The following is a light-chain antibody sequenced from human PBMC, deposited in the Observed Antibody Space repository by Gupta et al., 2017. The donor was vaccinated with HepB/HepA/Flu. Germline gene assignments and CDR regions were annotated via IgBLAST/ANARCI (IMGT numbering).Light chain of an antibody. CDR3: QQDYNLPLFT. J-gene: IGKJ4*01. Sequence: PGERVTLSCRASQSVSSSYLTWYQQKPGQAPRLLIYGASTRDTSITARFSGSGSGTDFTLTISSRQPEDFAVYYCQQDYNLPLFTFGRGTKVEIK. CDR2: GAS. V-gene: IGKV3-7*04. CDR1: QSVSSSY.